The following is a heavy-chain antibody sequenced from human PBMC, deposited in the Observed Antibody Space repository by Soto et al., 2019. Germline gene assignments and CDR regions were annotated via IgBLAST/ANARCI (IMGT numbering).Heavy chain of an antibody. CDR3: AIDTGNFFDY. CDR2: IGPSSGNT. V-gene: IGHV1-18*03. Sequence: ASVKVSCKASGYTFTSYTISRVRQAPGQGREWVGWIGPSSGNTDSARNLQGRVTMTTDTSTSTAYMELRSLRSDDMAVYYCAIDTGNFFDYWSQGTLVTVSS. CDR1: GYTFTSYT. J-gene: IGHJ4*02.